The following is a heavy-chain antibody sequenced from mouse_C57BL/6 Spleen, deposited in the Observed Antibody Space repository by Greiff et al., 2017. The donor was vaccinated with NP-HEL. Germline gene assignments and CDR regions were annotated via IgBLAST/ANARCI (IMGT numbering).Heavy chain of an antibody. CDR1: GFTFSNYW. J-gene: IGHJ4*01. D-gene: IGHD2-1*01. CDR3: SSTMVHYYAMDY. CDR2: IRLKSDNYAT. Sequence: EVKLEESGGGLVQPGGSMKLSCVASGFTFSNYWMNWVRQSPEKGLEWVAQIRLKSDNYATHYAESVKGRFTISRDDSKSSVYLQMNNLRAEDTGIYYCSSTMVHYYAMDYWGQGTSVTVSS. V-gene: IGHV6-3*01.